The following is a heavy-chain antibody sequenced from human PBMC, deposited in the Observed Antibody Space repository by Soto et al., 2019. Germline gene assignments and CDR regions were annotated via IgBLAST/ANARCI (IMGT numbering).Heavy chain of an antibody. V-gene: IGHV3-11*01. Sequence: QVQLVESGGGLVKPGGSLRLSCAASGFTFSDYYMSWIRQAPGKGLEWVSYISSSGSTIYYADSVKGRFTISRDNAKNSLYLKINALRAGATAVFYCAQKFLRSYSFASGAQGTLVPASS. J-gene: IGHJ4*02. CDR1: GFTFSDYY. CDR2: ISSSGSTI. CDR3: AQKFLRSYSFAS. D-gene: IGHD2-15*01.